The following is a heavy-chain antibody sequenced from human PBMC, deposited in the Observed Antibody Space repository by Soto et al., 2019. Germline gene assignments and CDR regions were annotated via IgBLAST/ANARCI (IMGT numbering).Heavy chain of an antibody. Sequence: SETLSLTCTVSGGSVSSGSYYWSWIRQPPGKGLEWIGYIYYSGSTNYNPSLKSRVTISVDTSKNQFSLKLSSVTAADTAVYYCARLVVVPAAIGCYGMDVWGQGTTVTVSS. J-gene: IGHJ6*02. CDR3: ARLVVVPAAIGCYGMDV. CDR1: GGSVSSGSYY. D-gene: IGHD2-2*02. V-gene: IGHV4-61*01. CDR2: IYYSGST.